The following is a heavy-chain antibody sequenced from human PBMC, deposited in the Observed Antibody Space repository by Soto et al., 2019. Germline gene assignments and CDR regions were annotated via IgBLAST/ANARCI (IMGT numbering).Heavy chain of an antibody. V-gene: IGHV3-23*01. CDR3: AKERAVAGFDY. J-gene: IGHJ4*02. CDR1: GFTFSTYA. D-gene: IGHD6-19*01. CDR2: ISGGST. Sequence: EVQVLESWGGLVQPGGSLRLSCVASGFTFSTYAMSWVRQSPGKGLEWVSTISGGSTYYADSVKGRFTISRDNSKNTLSLQMNSLRAEDTAVYYCAKERAVAGFDYWGQGTLGTVSS.